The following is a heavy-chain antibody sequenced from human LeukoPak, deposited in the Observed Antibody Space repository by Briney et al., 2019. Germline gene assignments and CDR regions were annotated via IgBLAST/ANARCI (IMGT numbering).Heavy chain of an antibody. D-gene: IGHD3-3*01. Sequence: SETLSLTCTVSGGSISSSSYYCGWICQPPGKGREGIGSIYHSVSNYYNPSLKSPVTLSAATSKNQFSLRLSSVTAADTDVYYCAAISYDNWFDPCGQGTLVTVSS. J-gene: IGHJ5*02. CDR3: AAISYDNWFDP. CDR1: GGSISSSSYY. V-gene: IGHV4-39*01. CDR2: IYHSVSN.